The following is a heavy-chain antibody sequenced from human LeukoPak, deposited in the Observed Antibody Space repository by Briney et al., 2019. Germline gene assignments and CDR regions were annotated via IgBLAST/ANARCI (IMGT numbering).Heavy chain of an antibody. J-gene: IGHJ4*02. V-gene: IGHV1-46*01. CDR1: GYTFTSYY. CDR3: ARDDIVVVPAASSFGY. Sequence: ASVKVSCKASGYTFTSYYMHWVRQAPGQGLEWMGIINPSGGSTSYAQKFQGRVTMTRDTSTSTVYMELSSLRSEDTAVYYRARDDIVVVPAASSFGYWGQGTLVTVSS. CDR2: INPSGGST. D-gene: IGHD2-2*01.